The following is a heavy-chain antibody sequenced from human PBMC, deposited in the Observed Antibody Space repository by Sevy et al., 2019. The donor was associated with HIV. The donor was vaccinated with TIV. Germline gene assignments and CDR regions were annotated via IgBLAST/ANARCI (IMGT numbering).Heavy chain of an antibody. CDR1: GFAFSSYS. J-gene: IGHJ4*02. CDR3: AQYSTSPFDY. V-gene: IGHV3-21*06. D-gene: IGHD6-6*01. Sequence: GGLRLSCAASGFAFSSYSMNWVRQAPGKGLEWVSSISGGSTDIYYADSVKGRFTISRDNAKNSLYLQMNSLRAEDTAVYYCAQYSTSPFDYWGQGTLVTVSS. CDR2: ISGGSTDI.